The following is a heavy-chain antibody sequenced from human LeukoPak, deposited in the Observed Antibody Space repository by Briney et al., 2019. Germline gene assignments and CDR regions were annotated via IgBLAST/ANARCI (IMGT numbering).Heavy chain of an antibody. J-gene: IGHJ5*02. CDR1: GFTFSSYW. D-gene: IGHD6-19*01. CDR2: IKQDGSDK. CDR3: ARAVAENWFDP. Sequence: GGSLRLSCAASGFTFSSYWMSWVRQAPGKGLEWVANIKQDGSDKYYVDSVKGRFTISRDNANNSVYLQMNSLRAEDTALYYCARAVAENWFDPWGQGTLVTVSS. V-gene: IGHV3-7*01.